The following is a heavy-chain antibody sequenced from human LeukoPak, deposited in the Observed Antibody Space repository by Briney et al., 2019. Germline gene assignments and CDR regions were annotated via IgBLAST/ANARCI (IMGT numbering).Heavy chain of an antibody. V-gene: IGHV3-21*01. J-gene: IGHJ3*02. CDR3: AREEGYGAFDI. CDR1: GFTFSTYS. CDR2: ISSSSSYI. Sequence: PGGSLRLSCAASGFTFSTYSMNWVRQAPGKGLEWVSYISSSSSYIYQPDSVKGRFTISRDNAKNSLYLQMNGLRAEDTAIYYCAREEGYGAFDIWGQGTMVTVSS. D-gene: IGHD2-15*01.